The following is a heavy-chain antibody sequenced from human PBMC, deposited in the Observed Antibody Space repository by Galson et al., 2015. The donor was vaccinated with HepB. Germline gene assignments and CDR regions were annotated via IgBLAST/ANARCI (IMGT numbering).Heavy chain of an antibody. CDR2: ISSSGSTI. Sequence: SLRLSCAASGFTFSSYEMNWVRQAPGKGLEWVSYISSSGSTIYYADSVKGRFTISRDNAKNSLYLQMNSLRAEDTAVYYCARGLMSGVGAMPFFGEPAEYFQHWGQGTLVTVSS. CDR3: ARGLMSGVGAMPFFGEPAEYFQH. D-gene: IGHD1-26*01. V-gene: IGHV3-48*03. CDR1: GFTFSSYE. J-gene: IGHJ1*01.